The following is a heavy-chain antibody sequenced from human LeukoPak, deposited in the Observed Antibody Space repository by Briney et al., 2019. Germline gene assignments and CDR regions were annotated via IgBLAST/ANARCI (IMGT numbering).Heavy chain of an antibody. CDR1: GYSFSTYW. D-gene: IGHD4-23*01. V-gene: IGHV5-51*01. CDR3: ARRVVNNRNWYFDL. Sequence: GESLKISCKGSGYSFSTYWIGWVRQMPGKGLELMGIIYPRDADIRYSPSCQGQVTISADKSNSTAYLQWSSLKASDTAMYYCARRVVNNRNWYFDLWGRGTLVTVSS. J-gene: IGHJ2*01. CDR2: IYPRDADI.